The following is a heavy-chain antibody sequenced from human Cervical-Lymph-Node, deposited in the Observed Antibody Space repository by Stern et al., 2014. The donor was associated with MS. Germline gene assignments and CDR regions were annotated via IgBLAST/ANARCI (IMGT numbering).Heavy chain of an antibody. Sequence: QLQLQESGPGLVKPSQTLSLTCAVSGGSISSGEYYWSWIRQSPGKGLEWIGYIHYSGTTYYNPSLKSRVTISVDTSKNQFSLKLSSVTAADTAVYYCSRDADAYSLVFGYWGRGTLVTVSS. D-gene: IGHD5-24*01. J-gene: IGHJ4*02. V-gene: IGHV4-30-4*01. CDR3: SRDADAYSLVFGY. CDR1: GGSISSGEYY. CDR2: IHYSGTT.